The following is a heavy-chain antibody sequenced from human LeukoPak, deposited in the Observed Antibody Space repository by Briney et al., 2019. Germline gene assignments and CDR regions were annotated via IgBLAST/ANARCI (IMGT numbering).Heavy chain of an antibody. CDR1: GFTFSNYW. CDR2: ISYDGSNK. CDR3: ARLWVGPTGFDC. J-gene: IGHJ4*02. D-gene: IGHD1-26*01. Sequence: GGSLRLSCAASGFTFSNYWMHWVRQAPGKGLEWVAAISYDGSNKWHADSVKGRFTISRDNAKNTLYLQLNSLRAEDTAVYFCARLWVGPTGFDCWGQGTLVTVSS. V-gene: IGHV3-30*03.